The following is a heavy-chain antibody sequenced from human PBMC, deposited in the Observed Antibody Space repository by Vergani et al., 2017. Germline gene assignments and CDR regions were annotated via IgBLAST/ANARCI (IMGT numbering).Heavy chain of an antibody. CDR2: INPNSGGT. CDR1: GYTFIGYY. CDR3: SCSRSLDYYYGMDV. J-gene: IGHJ6*02. D-gene: IGHD2-15*01. Sequence: QVQLVQSGAEVKKPGASVKVSCKASGYTFIGYYMHWVRQAPGQGLEWMGWINPNSGGTNYAQKFQGRVTMTRDTSISTAYMELSRLGSDDTAVYYCSCSRSLDYYYGMDVWGQGTTVTVSS. V-gene: IGHV1-2*02.